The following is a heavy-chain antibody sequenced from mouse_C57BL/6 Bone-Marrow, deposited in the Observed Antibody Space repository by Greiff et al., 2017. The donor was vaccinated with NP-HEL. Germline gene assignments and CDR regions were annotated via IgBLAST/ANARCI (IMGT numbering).Heavy chain of an antibody. J-gene: IGHJ2*01. CDR2: IRLKSDNYAT. V-gene: IGHV6-3*01. CDR3: TARGIVTTWYFDY. D-gene: IGHD2-5*01. CDR1: GFTFSNYW. Sequence: EVKLQESGGGLVQPGGSMKLSCVASGFTFSNYWMNWVRQSPEKGLEWVAQIRLKSDNYATHYAESVKGRFTISRDDSKSSVYLQMNNLRAEDTGIYYCTARGIVTTWYFDYWGQGTTLTVSS.